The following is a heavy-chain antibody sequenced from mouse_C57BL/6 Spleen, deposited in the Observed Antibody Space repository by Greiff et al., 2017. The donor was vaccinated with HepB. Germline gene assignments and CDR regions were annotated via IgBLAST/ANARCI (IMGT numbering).Heavy chain of an antibody. CDR3: ARQGTVYYFDY. CDR2: ISSGGSYT. CDR1: GFTFSSYG. J-gene: IGHJ2*01. D-gene: IGHD2-14*01. Sequence: EVQRVESGGDLVKPGGSLKLSCAASGFTFSSYGMSWVRQTPDKRLEWVATISSGGSYTYYPDSVKGRFTISRDNAKNTLYLQMRSLKSEDTAMYYCARQGTVYYFDYWGQGTTLTVSS. V-gene: IGHV5-6*01.